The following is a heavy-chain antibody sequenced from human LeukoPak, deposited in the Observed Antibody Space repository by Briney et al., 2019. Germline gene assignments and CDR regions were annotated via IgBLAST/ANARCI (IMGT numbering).Heavy chain of an antibody. J-gene: IGHJ4*02. CDR1: GFTFSSYS. Sequence: PGGSLRLSCAASGFTFSSYSMSWVRQAPGKGLEWVSAISGSGGSTYYADSVKGRFTISRDNSKNTLYLQMNSLRAEDTAVYYCASATGLNYDFWSGYYSPLEYWGQGTLVTVSS. CDR2: ISGSGGST. V-gene: IGHV3-23*01. D-gene: IGHD3-3*01. CDR3: ASATGLNYDFWSGYYSPLEY.